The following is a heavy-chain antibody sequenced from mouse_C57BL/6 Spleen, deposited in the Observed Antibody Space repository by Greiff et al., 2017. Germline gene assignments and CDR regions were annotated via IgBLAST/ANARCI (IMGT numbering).Heavy chain of an antibody. J-gene: IGHJ4*01. V-gene: IGHV1-66*01. CDR3: ASDSTLFEAMDY. CDR2: IYPGSGNT. Sequence: QVQLKQSGPELVKPGASVKISCKASGYSFTSYYIHWVKQRPGQGLEWIGWIYPGSGNTKYNEKFKGKATLTADTASSTAYMQLSSRPSEDAAVYYCASDSTLFEAMDYWGQGTSVTVAS. CDR1: GYSFTSYY. D-gene: IGHD2-5*01.